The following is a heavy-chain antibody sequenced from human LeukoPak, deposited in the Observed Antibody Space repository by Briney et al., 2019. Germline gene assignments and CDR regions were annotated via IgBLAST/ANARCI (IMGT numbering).Heavy chain of an antibody. CDR2: INWIGGST. V-gene: IGHV3-20*04. J-gene: IGHJ6*04. CDR1: GFTFGDYG. CDR3: AELGITMIGGV. D-gene: IGHD3-10*02. Sequence: PGGSLRLSCAASGFTFGDYGMSWVRQVPGKGLEWVSGINWIGGSTGYADSVKGRFTISRDNAKNSLYLQMNSLRAEDTAVYYCAELGITMIGGVWGKGTTVTISS.